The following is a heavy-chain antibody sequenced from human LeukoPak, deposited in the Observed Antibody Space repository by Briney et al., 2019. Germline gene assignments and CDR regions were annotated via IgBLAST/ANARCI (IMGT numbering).Heavy chain of an antibody. CDR3: ARTGYVWGSYHLDY. D-gene: IGHD3-16*02. Sequence: GGSLRLSCAASGFTFSSYGMHWVRQAPGKGLKWVAVISYDGSNKYYADSVRGRFTISRDNSKNTLYLQMNSLRAEDTAVYYCARTGYVWGSYHLDYWGQGTLVTVSS. J-gene: IGHJ4*02. CDR1: GFTFSSYG. V-gene: IGHV3-30*03. CDR2: ISYDGSNK.